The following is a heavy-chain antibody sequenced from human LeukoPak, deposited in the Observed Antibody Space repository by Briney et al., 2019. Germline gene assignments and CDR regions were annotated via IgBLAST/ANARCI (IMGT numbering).Heavy chain of an antibody. CDR1: GGSISSGDYY. CDR2: IYYSGST. V-gene: IGHV4-30-4*01. CDR3: ARDLLNEGNHLDY. Sequence: SETLSLTCTVSGGSISSGDYYWSWIRQPPGKGLEWIEYIYYSGSTYYNPSLKSRVTISVDTSKNQFSLKLSPVTAADTAVYYCARDLLNEGNHLDYWGQGTLVTVSS. J-gene: IGHJ4*02. D-gene: IGHD4-23*01.